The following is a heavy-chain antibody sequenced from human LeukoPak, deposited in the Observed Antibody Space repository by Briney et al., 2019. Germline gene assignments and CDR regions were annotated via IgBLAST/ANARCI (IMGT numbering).Heavy chain of an antibody. CDR3: ARHGGSGSEPFDY. CDR1: GGSISSYY. Sequence: SETLSLTCTVSGGSISSYYWSWIRQPPGKGLEWIGYIYYSGSTNYNPSLKSRVTISVDTSKNQFSLKLSSVTAADTAVYYCARHGGSGSEPFDYWGQGTLVTVSS. V-gene: IGHV4-59*08. J-gene: IGHJ4*02. D-gene: IGHD1-26*01. CDR2: IYYSGST.